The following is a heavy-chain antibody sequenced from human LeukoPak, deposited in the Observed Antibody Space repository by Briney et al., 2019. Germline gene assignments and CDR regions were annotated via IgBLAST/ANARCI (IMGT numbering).Heavy chain of an antibody. CDR2: FSGTSSN. D-gene: IGHD6-19*01. V-gene: IGHV3-23*01. Sequence: GGSLRLSCAASGFTFSSYAMSWVRQAPGKGLEWVSTFSGTSSNFYADAVKGRVTISRDNPKNTLYLQMNSLRAEDTAVYYCAKLKQWQPQRYFFEYWGQGALVTVAS. J-gene: IGHJ4*02. CDR3: AKLKQWQPQRYFFEY. CDR1: GFTFSSYA.